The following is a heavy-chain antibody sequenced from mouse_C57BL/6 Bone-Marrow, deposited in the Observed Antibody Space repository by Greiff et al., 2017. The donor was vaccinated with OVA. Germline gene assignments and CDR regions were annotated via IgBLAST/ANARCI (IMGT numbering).Heavy chain of an antibody. CDR2: IYPGSGST. Sequence: VQLQQPGAELVKPGASVKMSCKASGYTFTSYWITWVKQRPGQGLEWIGDIYPGSGSTNYNEKFKSKATLTVDTSSSTAYMQLSSLISEDSAVYYCARRYYGSSYWYFDVWGTGTTVTVSS. CDR1: GYTFTSYW. D-gene: IGHD1-1*01. CDR3: ARRYYGSSYWYFDV. J-gene: IGHJ1*03. V-gene: IGHV1-55*01.